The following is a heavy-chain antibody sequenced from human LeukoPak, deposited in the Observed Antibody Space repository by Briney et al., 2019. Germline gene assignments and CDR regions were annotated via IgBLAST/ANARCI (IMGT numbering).Heavy chain of an antibody. CDR2: IYYSGST. CDR3: AREGLLPGDAFDI. J-gene: IGHJ3*02. CDR1: GGSISSSSYY. V-gene: IGHV4-39*07. Sequence: SETLSLTCTVSGGSISSSSYYWGWIRQPPGKGLEWIGSIYYSGSTYYNPSLKSRVTISVDTSKNQFSLKLSSVTAADTAVYYCAREGLLPGDAFDIWGQGTMVTVSS.